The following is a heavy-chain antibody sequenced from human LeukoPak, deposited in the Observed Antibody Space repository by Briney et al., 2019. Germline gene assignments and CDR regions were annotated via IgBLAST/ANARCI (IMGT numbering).Heavy chain of an antibody. Sequence: SETLSLTCAVYGGSFSGYYWSWIRQPPGKGLEWIGEINHSGSTNYNPSLKSRVTISVDTSKNQFSLKLSSVTAADTAVYYCARHPRGYCSGGSCYSNRNYYYYYMDVWGKGTTVTISS. CDR3: ARHPRGYCSGGSCYSNRNYYYYYMDV. V-gene: IGHV4-34*01. CDR2: INHSGST. CDR1: GGSFSGYY. J-gene: IGHJ6*03. D-gene: IGHD2-15*01.